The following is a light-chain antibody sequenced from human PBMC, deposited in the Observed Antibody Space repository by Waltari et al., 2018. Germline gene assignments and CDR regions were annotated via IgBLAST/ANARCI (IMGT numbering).Light chain of an antibody. CDR3: QHANNFPRT. CDR1: QSINTW. J-gene: IGKJ1*01. Sequence: DIQTAHSPSSVSASVGDSVTITCRASQSINTWLAWYQQKPVKATKLLIYGASNLQSAVPSRFSGSGSVTAFTLTISNLQPEDFATYYCQHANNFPRTFGQGTKVEIK. V-gene: IGKV1-12*01. CDR2: GAS.